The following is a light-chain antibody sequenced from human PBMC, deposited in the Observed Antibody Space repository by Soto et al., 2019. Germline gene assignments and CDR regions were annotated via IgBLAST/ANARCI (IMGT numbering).Light chain of an antibody. CDR3: GTCDGSLSAWV. V-gene: IGLV1-51*02. J-gene: IGLJ3*02. CDR2: ENN. CDR1: NSNIENNF. Sequence: QSVLTQPPSVSAASGQNVTISCSGSNSNIENNFISWYQLLPGTAPKLLICENNRRPSRIPDRFSGSKSGTSATLLITGLIPGDEADYYSGTCDGSLSAWVFVVGTKLTVL.